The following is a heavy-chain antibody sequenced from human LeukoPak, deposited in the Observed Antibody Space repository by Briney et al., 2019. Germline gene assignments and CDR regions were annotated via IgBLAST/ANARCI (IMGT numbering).Heavy chain of an antibody. CDR3: AKEGDYYGSGSYRDGFDI. CDR1: GFTFSSYA. D-gene: IGHD3-10*01. J-gene: IGHJ3*02. V-gene: IGHV3-30*04. Sequence: GGSLRLSCAASGFTFSSYAMHWVRQAPGKGLEWVAVISYDGSNKYYADSVKGRFTISRDSFKNTLYLQMNSLRPEDTAVYYCAKEGDYYGSGSYRDGFDIWGQGTRATVSS. CDR2: ISYDGSNK.